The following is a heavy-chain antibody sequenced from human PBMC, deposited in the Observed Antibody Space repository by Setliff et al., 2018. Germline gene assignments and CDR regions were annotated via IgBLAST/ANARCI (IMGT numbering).Heavy chain of an antibody. CDR2: ISYDGSNK. CDR3: AREVVGARPYYYYMDV. J-gene: IGHJ6*03. CDR1: GFTFSSYA. D-gene: IGHD2-15*01. V-gene: IGHV3-30*04. Sequence: PGGSLRLSCAAPGFTFSSYAMHWVRQAPGKGLEWVAVISYDGSNKYYADSVKGRFTISRDNSKNTLYLQMNSLRAEDTAVYYCAREVVGARPYYYYMDVWGKGTTVTVSS.